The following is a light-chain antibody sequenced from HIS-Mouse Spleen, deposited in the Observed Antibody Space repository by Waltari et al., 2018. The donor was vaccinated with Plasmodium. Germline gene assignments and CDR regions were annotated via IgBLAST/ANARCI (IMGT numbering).Light chain of an antibody. CDR3: QQYNNWSFT. CDR2: VAS. CDR1: QSVSSN. V-gene: IGKV3-15*01. J-gene: IGKJ3*01. Sequence: EIVMTQSPATLSVSPGERATISCRASQSVSSNLAWYQQKPGQAPRLLIYVASTRATGIPARFSGSGSGTEFTLTISSLQSEDFAVYYCQQYNNWSFTFGPGTKVDIK.